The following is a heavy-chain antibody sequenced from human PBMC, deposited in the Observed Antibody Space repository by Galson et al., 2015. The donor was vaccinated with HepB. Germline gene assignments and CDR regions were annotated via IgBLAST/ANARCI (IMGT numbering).Heavy chain of an antibody. J-gene: IGHJ3*02. CDR2: ISGSGGST. V-gene: IGHV3-23*01. Sequence: SLRLSCAASGFTFSSYAMSWVRQAPGKGLEWVSAISGSGGSTYYADSVKGRFTISRDNSKNTLYLQMNSLRAEDTAVYYCAKETPPFSSGWYLGHDAFDIWGQGTMVTVSS. CDR1: GFTFSSYA. D-gene: IGHD6-19*01. CDR3: AKETPPFSSGWYLGHDAFDI.